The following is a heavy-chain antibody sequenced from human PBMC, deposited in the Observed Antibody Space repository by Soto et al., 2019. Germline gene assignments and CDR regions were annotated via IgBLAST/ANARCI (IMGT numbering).Heavy chain of an antibody. Sequence: QVQLVQSGAEVKKPGSSVKVSCKASGGTFSSYTISWVRQAPGQGLEWMGRIIPILGIANYAEKFQGRVTITADKYTSTAYMELRSLRSEDTAVYYCARDPDCYGSGGFDYWGQGTLVTVSS. D-gene: IGHD3-10*01. CDR2: IIPILGIA. V-gene: IGHV1-69*08. CDR3: ARDPDCYGSGGFDY. CDR1: GGTFSSYT. J-gene: IGHJ4*02.